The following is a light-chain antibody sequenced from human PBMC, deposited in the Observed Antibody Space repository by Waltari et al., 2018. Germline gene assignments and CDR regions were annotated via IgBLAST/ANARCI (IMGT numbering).Light chain of an antibody. V-gene: IGLV2-14*03. Sequence: QSALTQPASVSGSPGQSITISCTGTSSDVGGYDYVSWYQQHPGKAPKLMLYDVSNRPLEVSHRFSGSKSGNTAPLTISGLQADDEAEYYCGSYTSSTTLAFGTGTKVTVL. CDR1: SSDVGGYDY. CDR2: DVS. CDR3: GSYTSSTTLA. J-gene: IGLJ1*01.